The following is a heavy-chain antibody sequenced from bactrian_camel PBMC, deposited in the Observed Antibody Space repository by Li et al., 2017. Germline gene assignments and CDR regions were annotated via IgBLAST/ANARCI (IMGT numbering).Heavy chain of an antibody. J-gene: IGHJ6*01. CDR2: IRPGATTA. CDR1: GIHLSSAFC. V-gene: IGHV3S31*01. D-gene: IGHD6*01. Sequence: VQLVESGGGSVQAGGSLRLSCAGTGIHLSSAFCVGWFRQVPGKEREGVASIRPGATTAAYASSVRGRFSISQDNAKNTLYLQMSSLKPEDTAMYYCAAGCRWVHDGSRYLPSKTDFGYWGQGTQVTVS. CDR3: AAGCRWVHDGSRYLPSKTDFGY.